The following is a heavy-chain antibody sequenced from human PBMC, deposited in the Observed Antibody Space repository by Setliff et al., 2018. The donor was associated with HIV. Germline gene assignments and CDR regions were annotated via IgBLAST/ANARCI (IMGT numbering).Heavy chain of an antibody. CDR1: GFTFSSYA. D-gene: IGHD3-22*01. CDR2: ISGSGGST. V-gene: IGHV3-23*01. Sequence: GESLKISCAASGFTFSSYAMSWVRQAPGKGLEWVSAISGSGGSTYYADSVKGRFTISRDNSKNTLYLQMNSLRAEDTAVDYCAKGRYSSGANYYYYYMDVWGKGTTVTVSS. J-gene: IGHJ6*03. CDR3: AKGRYSSGANYYYYYMDV.